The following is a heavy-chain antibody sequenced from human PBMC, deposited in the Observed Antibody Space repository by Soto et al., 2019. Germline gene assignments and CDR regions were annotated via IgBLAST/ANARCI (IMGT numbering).Heavy chain of an antibody. Sequence: QVQLVESGGGVVQPGRSLRLSCAASGFTFSSYAMHWVRQAPGKGLEWVAVISYDGSNKYYADSVKGRFTISRDNSKNTLYLQMNSLRAEDTAVYYCARDPVAYCGGGCRTFDYWGQGTLVTVS. CDR2: ISYDGSNK. CDR1: GFTFSSYA. CDR3: ARDPVAYCGGGCRTFDY. D-gene: IGHD2-21*02. V-gene: IGHV3-30-3*01. J-gene: IGHJ4*02.